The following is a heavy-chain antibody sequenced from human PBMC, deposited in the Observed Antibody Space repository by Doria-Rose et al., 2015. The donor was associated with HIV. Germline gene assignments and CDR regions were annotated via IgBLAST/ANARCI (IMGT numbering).Heavy chain of an antibody. Sequence: SGPALVKPTETLTLTCTVSGVSLSSPGMGVSWIRQPPGKALEWLAHIFSDDERSYKTSLKSRLTISRGTSTSQVVLTMTGMDPVDTATYYCARIKSSRWYHKYYFDFWGQGTLVIVSA. CDR2: IFSDDER. CDR1: GVSLSSPGMG. V-gene: IGHV2-26*01. J-gene: IGHJ4*02. D-gene: IGHD6-13*01. CDR3: ARIKSSRWYHKYYFDF.